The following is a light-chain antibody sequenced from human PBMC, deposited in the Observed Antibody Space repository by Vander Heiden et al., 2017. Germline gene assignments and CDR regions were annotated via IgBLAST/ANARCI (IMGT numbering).Light chain of an antibody. J-gene: IGLJ2*01. Sequence: QPVFTQPPPVSAAPGQKVTISCSGTSSNIGNSAVSWYQQLPGTAPKLVLYDNEKRPSGIPDRFSGSKSGTSATLGITGLQAGDEADYYCGTWDSIMSGVVFGGGTKVTVL. CDR1: SSNIGNSA. CDR2: DNE. CDR3: GTWDSIMSGVV. V-gene: IGLV1-51*01.